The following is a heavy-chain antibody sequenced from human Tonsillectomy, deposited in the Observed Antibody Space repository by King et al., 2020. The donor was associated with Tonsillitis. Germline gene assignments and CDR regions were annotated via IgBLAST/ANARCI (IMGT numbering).Heavy chain of an antibody. CDR1: GFTFSNAW. Sequence: EVQLVESGGGLVKPGGSLRLSCAASGFTFSNAWMSWVRQAPGKGLEWVGRIKSKTDGGTTDYAAPVKGRFTISRDDSKNTLYLQMNSLKTEDTAVYYCTPLGSIAAAGTPLDYWGQGTLVTVSS. D-gene: IGHD6-13*01. V-gene: IGHV3-15*01. J-gene: IGHJ4*02. CDR2: IKSKTDGGTT. CDR3: TPLGSIAAAGTPLDY.